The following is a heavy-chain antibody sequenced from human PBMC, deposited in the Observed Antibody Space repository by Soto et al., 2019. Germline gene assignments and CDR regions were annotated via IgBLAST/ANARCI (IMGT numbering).Heavy chain of an antibody. CDR1: GFTFSSYG. V-gene: IGHV3-30*18. Sequence: QVQLVESGGGLVQPGRSLRLSCAASGFTFSSYGMHWVRQAPGKGLEWVAAISYDGSNKYYADSVKGRFTISRDNSKNTLYLHMNSLRAEDTAVYYCAKDLSGAFDIWGQGTLVTVSS. J-gene: IGHJ3*02. CDR2: ISYDGSNK. D-gene: IGHD3-9*01. CDR3: AKDLSGAFDI.